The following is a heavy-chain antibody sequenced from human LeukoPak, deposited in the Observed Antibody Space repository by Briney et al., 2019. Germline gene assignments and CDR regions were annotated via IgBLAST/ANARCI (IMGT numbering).Heavy chain of an antibody. CDR2: ITGDSKYI. Sequence: GGSLRLSCAASGFTFSSYSMNWVRQAPGKGLKWVSSITGDSKYIYYADSVRGRFTISRDNAKNSLYLQMNSLRAEVTAVYYCARDFDYGDYWGQGTLVTVSS. CDR1: GFTFSSYS. J-gene: IGHJ4*02. CDR3: ARDFDYGDY. V-gene: IGHV3-21*01.